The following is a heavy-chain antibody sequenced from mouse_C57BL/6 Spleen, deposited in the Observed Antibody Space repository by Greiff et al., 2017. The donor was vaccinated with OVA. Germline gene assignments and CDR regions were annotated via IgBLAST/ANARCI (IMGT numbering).Heavy chain of an antibody. CDR2: IYPGDGDT. Sequence: VQLQQSGAELVKPGASVKISCKASGYAFSSYWMNWVKQRPGKGLEWIGQIYPGDGDTNYNGKFKGKATLTADKSSSTAYMQLSSVTAEDTAFYFCTKDYAAYYSARGYWGQGTSLTASS. CDR1: GYAFSSYW. V-gene: IGHV1-80*01. J-gene: IGHJ4*01. D-gene: IGHD2-4*01. CDR3: TKDYAAYYSARGY.